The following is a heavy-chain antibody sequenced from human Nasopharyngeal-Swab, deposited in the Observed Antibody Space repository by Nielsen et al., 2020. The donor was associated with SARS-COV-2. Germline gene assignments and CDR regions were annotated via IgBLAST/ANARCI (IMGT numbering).Heavy chain of an antibody. D-gene: IGHD5-18*01. J-gene: IGHJ4*02. CDR2: ISWNSGNK. V-gene: IGHV3-9*01. CDR3: AKARRTDTYGYECFDS. CDR1: GFTFETYA. Sequence: GGSLRLSCAASGFTFETYAMHWVRQPPGKGLEWVSGISWNSGNKGYAESVQGRFTISSDNARNPLYLQMNSLRAEDTALYYCAKARRTDTYGYECFDSWGQGTLVTVSS.